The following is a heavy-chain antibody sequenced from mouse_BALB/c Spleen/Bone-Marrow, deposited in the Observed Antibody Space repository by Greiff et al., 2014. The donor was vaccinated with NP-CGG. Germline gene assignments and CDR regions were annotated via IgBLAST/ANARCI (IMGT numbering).Heavy chain of an antibody. V-gene: IGHV1S127*01. J-gene: IGHJ4*01. CDR1: GYTSTSYW. CDR2: IDPSDSYT. CDR3: TRRGYYAMDY. Sequence: QVQLQQPGAELVKPGASVKMSCKASGYTSTSYWMHWVKQRPGQGLEWIGVIDPSDSYTSYNQKFKGKATLTVDTSSSTAYMQLSSLTSEDSAVYYCTRRGYYAMDYWGQGTSVTVSS.